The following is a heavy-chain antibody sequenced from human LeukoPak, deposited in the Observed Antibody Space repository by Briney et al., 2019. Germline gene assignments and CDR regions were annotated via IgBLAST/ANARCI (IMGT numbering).Heavy chain of an antibody. J-gene: IGHJ4*02. CDR2: IKSKTDGGTT. Sequence: GGSLRLSCAASGFTFSNAWMSWVRQAPGKGREWVGRIKSKTDGGTTDYAAPVKGRFTISRDDSKNTLYLQMNSLKTEDTAVYYCTTASDCSGGSCYFDYWGQGTLVTVSS. D-gene: IGHD2-15*01. CDR3: TTASDCSGGSCYFDY. CDR1: GFTFSNAW. V-gene: IGHV3-15*01.